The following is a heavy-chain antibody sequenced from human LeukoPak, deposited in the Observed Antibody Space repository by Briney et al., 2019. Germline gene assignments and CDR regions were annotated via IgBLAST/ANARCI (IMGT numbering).Heavy chain of an antibody. CDR1: GGSFSGYY. CDR3: ARGGSSWYKDY. J-gene: IGHJ4*02. D-gene: IGHD6-13*01. V-gene: IGHV4-34*01. Sequence: SETLSLTCAVYGGSFSGYYWSWIRQPPGKGLEWIGEINHSGSTNYNPSLKSRVTISVDTSKNQFSLKLSSVTAADTAVYYRARGGSSWYKDYWGQGTLVTVSS. CDR2: INHSGST.